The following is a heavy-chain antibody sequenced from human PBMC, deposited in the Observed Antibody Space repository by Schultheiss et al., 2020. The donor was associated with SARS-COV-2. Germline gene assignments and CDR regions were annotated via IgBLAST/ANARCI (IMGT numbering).Heavy chain of an antibody. Sequence: GGSLRLSCAASGFTFSSYGMHWVRQAPGKGLEWVAVISYDGTKKYYADSVKGRFTISRDNSKNTLYLQMNSLRVEDTAIYYCAKEVNHYYYFAMDVWGQGTTVTVSS. V-gene: IGHV3-33*05. D-gene: IGHD2-21*01. CDR1: GFTFSSYG. CDR3: AKEVNHYYYFAMDV. CDR2: ISYDGTKK. J-gene: IGHJ6*02.